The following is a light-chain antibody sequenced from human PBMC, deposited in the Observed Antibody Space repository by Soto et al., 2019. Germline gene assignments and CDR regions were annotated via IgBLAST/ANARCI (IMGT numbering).Light chain of an antibody. CDR1: QTISTY. J-gene: IGKJ4*01. V-gene: IGKV1-39*01. CDR2: GAS. CDR3: QQSYSTPPLT. Sequence: DIQMTQSPSSLSASVGDRVTITCRASQTISTYLNWYQQKPGKAPKVLIYGASSLQSGVPSRFSGSGSGTDFTLTISSLQPEDFATYYCQQSYSTPPLTFGGGTKVDIK.